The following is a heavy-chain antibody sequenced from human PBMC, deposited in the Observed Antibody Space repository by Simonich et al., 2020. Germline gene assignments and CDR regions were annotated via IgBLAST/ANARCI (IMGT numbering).Heavy chain of an antibody. V-gene: IGHV4-38-2*01. CDR1: GYSISSGYY. CDR3: ARGLTGDY. Sequence: VQLQESGPGLVKPSETLSLTCAVSGYSISSGYYWGWIRQPPGKGLEWIGSIYHSCSTDYNTSLKSRVTISVDTSKNQFSLKLSSVTAADTAVYYCARGLTGDYWGQGTLVTVSS. CDR2: IYHSCST. D-gene: IGHD7-27*01. J-gene: IGHJ4*02.